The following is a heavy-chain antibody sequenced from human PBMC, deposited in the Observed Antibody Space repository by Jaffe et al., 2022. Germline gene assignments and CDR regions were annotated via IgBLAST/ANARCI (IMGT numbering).Heavy chain of an antibody. CDR1: GFTFSSYG. D-gene: IGHD3-10*01. CDR3: AKDMVRGVITTHPFDY. V-gene: IGHV3-30*02. Sequence: QVQLVESGGGVVQPGGSLRLSCAASGFTFSSYGMHWVRQAPGKGLEWVAFIRYDGSNKYYADSVKGRFTISRDNSKNTLYLQMNSLRAEDTAVYYCAKDMVRGVITTHPFDYWGQGTLVTVSS. CDR2: IRYDGSNK. J-gene: IGHJ4*02.